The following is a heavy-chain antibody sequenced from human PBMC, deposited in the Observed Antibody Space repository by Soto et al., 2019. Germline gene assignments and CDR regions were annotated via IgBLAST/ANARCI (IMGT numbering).Heavy chain of an antibody. V-gene: IGHV4-30-4*01. D-gene: IGHD5-12*01. CDR1: GGSISCGENF. Sequence: SLTRTVSGGSISCGENFWYWIRHSPGKGLEWIGYIYHSGGTYYNASLKSRLTISVDTYKTQISLKLNSMTAAAADVSYCARDSGTCPCWFDYWGQGTLVTVSS. CDR2: IYHSGGT. CDR3: ARDSGTCPCWFDY. J-gene: IGHJ4*02.